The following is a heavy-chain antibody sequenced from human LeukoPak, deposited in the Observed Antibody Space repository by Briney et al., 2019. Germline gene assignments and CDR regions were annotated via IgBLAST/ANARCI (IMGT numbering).Heavy chain of an antibody. CDR2: IYYSGST. CDR3: ARVAAGGNYFDY. V-gene: IGHV4-59*01. Sequence: PSETLSLTCAVSGGSISSYYWSWIRQPPGKGLEWIGYIYYSGSTNYNPSLKSRVTISVDTSKNQSSLKLSSVTAADTAVYYCARVAAGGNYFDYWGQGTLVTVSS. D-gene: IGHD6-13*01. J-gene: IGHJ4*02. CDR1: GGSISSYY.